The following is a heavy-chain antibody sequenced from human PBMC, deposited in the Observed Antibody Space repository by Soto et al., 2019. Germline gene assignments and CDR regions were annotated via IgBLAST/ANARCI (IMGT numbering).Heavy chain of an antibody. CDR2: IIPIFGTA. CDR3: ARASSLEPYKDYSYGMDV. CDR1: GGTFSSYA. D-gene: IGHD1-1*01. V-gene: IGHV1-69*06. Sequence: QVQLVQSGAEVKKPGSSVKVSCKASGGTFSSYAIRWVRQAPGQGLEWMGGIIPIFGTANYAQKFQGRVTITADKATSTADMELSSLISEATAVSYCARASSLEPYKDYSYGMDVWGQCATVTVSS. J-gene: IGHJ6*02.